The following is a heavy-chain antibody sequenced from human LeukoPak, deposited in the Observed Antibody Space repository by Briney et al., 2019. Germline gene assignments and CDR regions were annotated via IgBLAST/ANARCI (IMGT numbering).Heavy chain of an antibody. Sequence: PSETLSLTRAVSGSSISSSTWWTWGRQAPGKGLEWIGEVFYSESTNSNPSLKSRLTMSVDESKHEFSLKLASVTAADTAIYYCASGGLVSRYLDHWGQGTLVTVSP. V-gene: IGHV4-4*02. J-gene: IGHJ4*02. D-gene: IGHD5/OR15-5a*01. CDR2: VFYSEST. CDR3: ASGGLVSRYLDH. CDR1: GSSISSSTW.